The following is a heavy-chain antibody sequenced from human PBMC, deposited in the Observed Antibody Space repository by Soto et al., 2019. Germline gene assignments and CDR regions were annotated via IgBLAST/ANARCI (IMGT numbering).Heavy chain of an antibody. D-gene: IGHD3-10*01. CDR2: INHSGST. Sequence: QVQLQQWGAGLLKPSETLSLTCAVYGGSFSGYYWSWIRQPPGKGLEWIGEINHSGSTNYNPSLKSRVTISVDTSKHQCSLKLSSVTAAETAVYYCARGGGFGESVDWGQGTLVTVSS. V-gene: IGHV4-34*01. CDR3: ARGGGFGESVD. CDR1: GGSFSGYY. J-gene: IGHJ4*02.